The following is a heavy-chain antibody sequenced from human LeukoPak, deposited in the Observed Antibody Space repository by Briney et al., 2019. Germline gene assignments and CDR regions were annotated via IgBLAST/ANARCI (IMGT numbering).Heavy chain of an antibody. CDR3: ARSQLAYYYDSSGYYEHDY. Sequence: ASVKVSCKASGYTFTGYYIHWVRQAPGQGLEWMGWINPSGGSTSYAQKFQGRVTMTRDMSTSTVYMELSSLRSEDTAVYYCARSQLAYYYDSSGYYEHDYWGQGTLVTVSS. V-gene: IGHV1-46*01. D-gene: IGHD3-22*01. CDR2: INPSGGST. J-gene: IGHJ4*02. CDR1: GYTFTGYY.